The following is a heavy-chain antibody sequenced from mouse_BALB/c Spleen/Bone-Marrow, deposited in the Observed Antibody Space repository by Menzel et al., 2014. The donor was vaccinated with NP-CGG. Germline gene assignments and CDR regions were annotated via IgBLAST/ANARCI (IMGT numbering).Heavy chain of an antibody. D-gene: IGHD1-1*01. CDR1: GFNIKDPY. CDR2: IDPANGNT. J-gene: IGHJ3*01. V-gene: IGHV14-3*02. Sequence: VQLQQSGAELVKPGASVKLSCTASGFNIKDPYMHWVKQRPEQGLEWIGRIDPANGNTKYDPKFQCKATITADTSSNTAYLQLSSLTSEDTAVYYCAPYYYGRWFTYWGQGTLVTVSA. CDR3: APYYYGRWFTY.